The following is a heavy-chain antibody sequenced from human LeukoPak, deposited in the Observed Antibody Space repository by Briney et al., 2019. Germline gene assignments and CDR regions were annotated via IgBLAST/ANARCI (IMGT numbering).Heavy chain of an antibody. Sequence: SETLSLTCTVSGGSISSYYWSWIRQPPGKGLEWIGYIYYSGSTNYNPSLKSRVTISVDTSKNQFSPKLSSVTAADTAVYYCAGYSGYDYALSSRSRRFDYWGQGTLVTVSS. CDR3: AGYSGYDYALSSRSRRFDY. CDR2: IYYSGST. D-gene: IGHD5-12*01. J-gene: IGHJ4*02. V-gene: IGHV4-59*01. CDR1: GGSISSYY.